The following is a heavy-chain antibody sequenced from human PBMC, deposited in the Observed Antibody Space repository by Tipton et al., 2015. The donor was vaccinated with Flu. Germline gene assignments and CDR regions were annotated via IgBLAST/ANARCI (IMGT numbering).Heavy chain of an antibody. D-gene: IGHD3-10*01. CDR2: ISPHNGNT. CDR1: GYTFTSYA. V-gene: IGHV1-18*01. J-gene: IGHJ4*02. CDR3: ARDQYYYNWGSFSQSGHDY. Sequence: HVQLVQSGAEMKRPGASVKVSCKTSGYTFTSYAISWVRQAPGKGLEWMGWISPHNGNTNYTGSLQGRVTMTADTSTSTAYMELRSLRSDDTAVYYCARDQYYYNWGSFSQSGHDYWGQGALVTVSS.